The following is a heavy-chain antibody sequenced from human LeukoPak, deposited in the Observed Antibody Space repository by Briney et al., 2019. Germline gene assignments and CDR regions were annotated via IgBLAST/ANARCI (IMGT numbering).Heavy chain of an antibody. D-gene: IGHD3-16*01. J-gene: IGHJ5*02. CDR2: INPSGGST. CDR1: GYTFTGYY. Sequence: ASVKVSCKASGYTFTGYYMHWVRQAPGQGLEWMGIINPSGGSTSYAQKFQGRVTMTRDMSTTTVYMELSRLRSEDTAVYYCARDRGSIRENWFDPWGQGTLVTVSS. CDR3: ARDRGSIRENWFDP. V-gene: IGHV1-46*01.